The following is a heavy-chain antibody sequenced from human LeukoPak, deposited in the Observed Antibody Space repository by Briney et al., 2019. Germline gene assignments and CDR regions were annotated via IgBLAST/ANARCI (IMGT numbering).Heavy chain of an antibody. CDR1: GFTFSSYA. D-gene: IGHD1-26*01. CDR2: TSYDERNK. V-gene: IGHV3-30*04. Sequence: GGSLRLSCAAYGFTFSSYAMHWVRQAPGKGLEWVAVTSYDERNKIYADSVKGRFTISRDNSRNTLYLQTNSLRAEDTAVYYCARAPLWGSVGASYFDYWGQGTLVTVSS. J-gene: IGHJ4*02. CDR3: ARAPLWGSVGASYFDY.